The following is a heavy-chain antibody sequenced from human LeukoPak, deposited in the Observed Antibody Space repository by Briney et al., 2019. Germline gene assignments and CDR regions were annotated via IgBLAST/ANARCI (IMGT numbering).Heavy chain of an antibody. J-gene: IGHJ5*02. V-gene: IGHV1-46*01. Sequence: ASVKVSCKASGHTFTSDYMHWVRQAPGQGLEWMGIINPSGGSTGYAQKFQGRATMTRDTSTSTVYMELSSLRSEDTAVYYCARDSAGYSSSFGFDPWGQGTLVTVSS. CDR1: GHTFTSDY. CDR3: ARDSAGYSSSFGFDP. D-gene: IGHD6-13*01. CDR2: INPSGGST.